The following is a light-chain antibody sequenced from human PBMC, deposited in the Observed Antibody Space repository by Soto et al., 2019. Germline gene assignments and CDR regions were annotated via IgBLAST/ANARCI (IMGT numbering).Light chain of an antibody. J-gene: IGKJ5*01. CDR3: QQYDNSPIT. V-gene: IGKV3-20*01. CDR1: QSVSGK. CDR2: DAS. Sequence: EVLMTQSPATLSVSPGERATLSCRASQSVSGKLAWYQQKPGQAPRLLIYDASSRATGIPDRFSGSGSGTDFTLTISRLEPEDFAVYYCQQYDNSPITFGQGTRLEIK.